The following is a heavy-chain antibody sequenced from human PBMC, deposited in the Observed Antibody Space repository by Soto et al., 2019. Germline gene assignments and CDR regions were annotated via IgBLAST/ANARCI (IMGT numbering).Heavy chain of an antibody. D-gene: IGHD1-26*01. Sequence: GGSLRLSCAASGFTFSSYAMSWVRQAPGKGLGWVSAISGSGGSTYYADSVKGRFTISRDNSKNTLYLQMNSLRAEDTAVYYCAKVIIVGAVKYYFDYWGQGTLVTVSS. CDR2: ISGSGGST. CDR3: AKVIIVGAVKYYFDY. CDR1: GFTFSSYA. J-gene: IGHJ4*02. V-gene: IGHV3-23*01.